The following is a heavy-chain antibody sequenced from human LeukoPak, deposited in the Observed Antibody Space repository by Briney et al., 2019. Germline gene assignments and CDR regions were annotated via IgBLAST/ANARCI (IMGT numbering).Heavy chain of an antibody. CDR3: ARRASYSSGWYFDY. J-gene: IGHJ4*02. CDR2: IYLGDSDT. V-gene: IGHV5-51*01. D-gene: IGHD6-19*01. Sequence: GESLKISCKGSGYSFTNYWIGWVRQMPGKGLDWMGIIYLGDSDTRYSPSFQGQVTISADKSISTAYLQWSSLKASDSALYYCARRASYSSGWYFDYWGQGTLVTVSS. CDR1: GYSFTNYW.